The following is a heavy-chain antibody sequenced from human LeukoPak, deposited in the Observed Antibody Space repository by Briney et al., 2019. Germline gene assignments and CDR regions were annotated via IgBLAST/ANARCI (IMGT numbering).Heavy chain of an antibody. Sequence: ASVKVSCEASGYTFTDSYIHWVRQAPGQGLEWMGWINPKSGDTKYAEKFQGRVTVTRDTSITTAYMELSRLRSDDTAVYYCASDYFDSGGRGYYYYYMDVWGKGTTVTVS. CDR1: GYTFTDSY. CDR3: ASDYFDSGGRGYYYYYMDV. V-gene: IGHV1-2*02. D-gene: IGHD3-22*01. J-gene: IGHJ6*03. CDR2: INPKSGDT.